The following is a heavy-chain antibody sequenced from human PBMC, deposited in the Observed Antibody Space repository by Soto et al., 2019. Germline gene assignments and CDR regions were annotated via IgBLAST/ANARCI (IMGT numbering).Heavy chain of an antibody. V-gene: IGHV3-11*01. CDR2: ISSSGSTI. J-gene: IGHJ6*03. D-gene: IGHD6-19*01. CDR1: GFTFSDYY. CDR3: ARLRLGVHSSGRLSGYYYYYMDV. Sequence: QVLLVESGGGLVKPGGSLRLSCAASGFTFSDYYMSWIRQAPGKGLEWVSYISSSGSTIYYADSVKGRFTISRDNAKNSLYLQMNSLRAEDTAVYYCARLRLGVHSSGRLSGYYYYYMDVWGKGTTVTVSS.